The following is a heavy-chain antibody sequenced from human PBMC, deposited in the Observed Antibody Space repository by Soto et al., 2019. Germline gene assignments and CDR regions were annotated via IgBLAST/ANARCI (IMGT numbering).Heavy chain of an antibody. Sequence: PSETLSLTCAVSGGSITSANWWTWVRQPSGGGLEWIGEISHSGITNYKASLKSRVTMSVDKTKNDVSLKLTSVTAADTAVYYCARVLRGWFDPWGQGTPVTVSS. V-gene: IGHV4-4*02. CDR2: ISHSGIT. CDR3: ARVLRGWFDP. J-gene: IGHJ5*02. CDR1: GGSITSANW.